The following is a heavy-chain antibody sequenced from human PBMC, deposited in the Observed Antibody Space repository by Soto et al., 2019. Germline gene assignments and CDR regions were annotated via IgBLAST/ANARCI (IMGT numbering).Heavy chain of an antibody. CDR1: GYTLTNNY. D-gene: IGHD1-26*01. J-gene: IGHJ4*02. CDR3: ARDRQGTTTLSPWGSGDY. CDR2: INPSEGST. Sequence: QVQLVQSGAEVKRPGASVKVSCKASGYTLTNNYMHWVRQAPGQGLEWMGIINPSEGSTTYAHKFQGRLPLTRDTSTSTVYMELSSLRSDDTAVYFCARDRQGTTTLSPWGSGDYWGQGTLVTVSS. V-gene: IGHV1-46*01.